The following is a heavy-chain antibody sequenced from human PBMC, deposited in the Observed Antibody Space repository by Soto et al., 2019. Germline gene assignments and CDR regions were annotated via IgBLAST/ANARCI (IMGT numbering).Heavy chain of an antibody. V-gene: IGHV5-51*01. CDR1: GYSFTSYW. Sequence: RGESLKISCKGSGYSFTSYWIGWVRQMPGKGLEWMGIIYPGDSDTRYSPSFQGQVTISADKSISTAYLQWSSLKASDTAMYYCARDGGHYDSSGYYSYYGLDVWGQGTTVTVSS. J-gene: IGHJ6*02. CDR3: ARDGGHYDSSGYYSYYGLDV. CDR2: IYPGDSDT. D-gene: IGHD3-22*01.